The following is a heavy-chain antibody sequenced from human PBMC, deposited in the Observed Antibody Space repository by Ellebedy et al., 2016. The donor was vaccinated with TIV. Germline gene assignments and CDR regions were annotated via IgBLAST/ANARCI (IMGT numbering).Heavy chain of an antibody. Sequence: GESLKISCEASGFTFSSYAMSWVRQAPGKGLEWVSYISSSGSTIYYADSVKGRFTISRDNAKNSLYLQMNSLRAEDTAVYYCARDDDDILTGRNAMDVWGQGTTVTVSS. V-gene: IGHV3-48*01. CDR2: ISSSGSTI. J-gene: IGHJ6*02. CDR1: GFTFSSYA. D-gene: IGHD3-9*01. CDR3: ARDDDDILTGRNAMDV.